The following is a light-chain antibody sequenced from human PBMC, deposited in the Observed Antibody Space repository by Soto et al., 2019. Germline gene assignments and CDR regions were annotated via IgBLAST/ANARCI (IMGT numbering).Light chain of an antibody. V-gene: IGKV1-39*01. J-gene: IGKJ5*01. Sequence: EILLTQSPATLSSSPGDRATITCRASQILNNRLSWYQQKPGQAPHLLICGAFSMQTGVPSRFSGSGSGTDFTLTIIRLQAEDSATYYWQHNYPTLYTFGQGTRLEIK. CDR1: QILNNR. CDR2: GAF. CDR3: QHNYPTLYT.